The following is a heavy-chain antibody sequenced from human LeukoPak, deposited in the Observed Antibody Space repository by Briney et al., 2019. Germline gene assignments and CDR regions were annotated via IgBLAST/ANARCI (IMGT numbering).Heavy chain of an antibody. CDR2: ISSSSSTI. CDR3: ARDPPAYCGGDCYSATDY. J-gene: IGHJ4*02. Sequence: GGSLRLSCAASGFTFRSYSMNWVRQAPGKGLEWVSYISSSSSTIYYADSVKGRFTISRDNAKNSLYLQMNSLRAEDTAVYYCARDPPAYCGGDCYSATDYWGQGTLVTVSS. D-gene: IGHD2-21*02. V-gene: IGHV3-48*01. CDR1: GFTFRSYS.